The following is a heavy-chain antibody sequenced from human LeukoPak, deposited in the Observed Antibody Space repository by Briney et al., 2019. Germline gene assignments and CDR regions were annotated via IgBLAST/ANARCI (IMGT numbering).Heavy chain of an antibody. CDR1: GYSFTSYW. Sequence: GESLKISCKGSGYSFTSYWIGWVRQMPGKGLEWMGIIYPGDSDTRYSPSFQGQVTISADKSTSTAYLQRSSLKASDTAMYYCAREAFGEQWLAPFDYWGQGTLVTVSS. CDR3: AREAFGEQWLAPFDY. V-gene: IGHV5-51*01. D-gene: IGHD6-19*01. J-gene: IGHJ4*02. CDR2: IYPGDSDT.